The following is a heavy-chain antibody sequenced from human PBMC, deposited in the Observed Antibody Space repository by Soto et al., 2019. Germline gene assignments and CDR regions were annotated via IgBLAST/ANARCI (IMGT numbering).Heavy chain of an antibody. Sequence: GGSLRLSCAASGFTFSSYAMSWVRQAPGKGLEWVSVISGSGGSTYYADSVKGRFTMSRDNSKNTLYLQMNSLRAEDTAVYYCAKSPRASGLKYGMDVWGQGTTVTVS. CDR3: AKSPRASGLKYGMDV. CDR2: ISGSGGST. D-gene: IGHD5-12*01. V-gene: IGHV3-23*01. J-gene: IGHJ6*02. CDR1: GFTFSSYA.